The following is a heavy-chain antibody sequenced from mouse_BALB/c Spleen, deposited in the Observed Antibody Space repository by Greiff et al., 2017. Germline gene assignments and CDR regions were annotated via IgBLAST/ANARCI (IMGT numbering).Heavy chain of an antibody. V-gene: IGHV3-2*02. D-gene: IGHD1-1*01. CDR3: ARGYYGSSYDWYFDV. J-gene: IGHJ1*01. CDR2: ISYSGST. Sequence: EVKLMESGPGLVKPSQSLSLTCTVTGYSITSDYAWNWIRQFPGNKLEWMGYISYSGSTSYNPSLKSRISITRDTSKNQFFLQLNSVTTEDTATYYCARGYYGSSYDWYFDVWGAGTTVTVSS. CDR1: GYSITSDYA.